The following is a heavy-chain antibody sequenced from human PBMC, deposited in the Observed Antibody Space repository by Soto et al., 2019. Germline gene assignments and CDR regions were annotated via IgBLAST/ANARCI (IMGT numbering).Heavy chain of an antibody. CDR2: IYYSGTT. CDR3: ASGVIAPPIFFDP. V-gene: IGHV4-61*08. D-gene: IGHD2-8*01. Sequence: LPLTKTVLWGNSVNVDYHRSMIRQPPGKGLEWIGYIYYSGTTNYNPSLKSRVTISLDKSKNQFSLKMNSVTAADPAVDYCASGVIAPPIFFDPWGHGGLVT. CDR1: WGNSVNVDYH. J-gene: IGHJ5*02.